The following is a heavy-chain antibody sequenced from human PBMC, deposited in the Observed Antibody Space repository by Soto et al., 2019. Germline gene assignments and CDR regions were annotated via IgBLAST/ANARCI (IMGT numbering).Heavy chain of an antibody. V-gene: IGHV4-39*01. J-gene: IGHJ4*02. Sequence: SETLSLTCTVSGGSISSSSYYWGWIRQHPGKGLEWIGSIYYSGSTYYNPSLKSRVTISVDTSKNQFSLKLSSVTAADTAVYYCARHFSFYSGSYVVDYWGQGPLVTVSS. CDR2: IYYSGST. D-gene: IGHD1-26*01. CDR1: GGSISSSSYY. CDR3: ARHFSFYSGSYVVDY.